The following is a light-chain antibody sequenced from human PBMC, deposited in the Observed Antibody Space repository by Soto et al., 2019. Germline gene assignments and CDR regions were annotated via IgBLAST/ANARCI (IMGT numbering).Light chain of an antibody. J-gene: IGKJ1*01. CDR1: QNISSTY. V-gene: IGKV3-20*01. Sequence: EIVLPQSPGTLSLSPGEGATLSCRASQNISSTYVAWYQQKPGQAPRLLIYGTSNRGTGIPDRFSGSGSGTDFTLTIRRLEPEDFAVYYCQQYGGSWTFGQGTKVDIK. CDR2: GTS. CDR3: QQYGGSWT.